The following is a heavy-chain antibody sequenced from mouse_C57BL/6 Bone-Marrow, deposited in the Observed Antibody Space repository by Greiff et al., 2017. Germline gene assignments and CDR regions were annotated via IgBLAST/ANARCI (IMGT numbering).Heavy chain of an antibody. Sequence: VQLQQSGPGLVQPSQSLSITCTVSGFSLTSYGVHWVRQSPGKGLEWLGVIWRGGSTDYNAAFLSRLSITKDNAKSQVFFQMNSLQADDTAIYYCATKEGNYAMDYWGQGTSVTVSS. J-gene: IGHJ4*01. CDR2: IWRGGST. V-gene: IGHV2-5*01. CDR3: ATKEGNYAMDY. CDR1: GFSLTSYG.